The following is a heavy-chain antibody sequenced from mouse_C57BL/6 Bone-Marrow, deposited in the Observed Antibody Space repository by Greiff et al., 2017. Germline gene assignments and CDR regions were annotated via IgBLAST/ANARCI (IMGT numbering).Heavy chain of an antibody. V-gene: IGHV5-17*01. J-gene: IGHJ1*03. CDR2: ISSGSSTI. CDR3: ARSTVVAFYWYFDV. Sequence: EVKVVESGGGLVKPGGSLKLSCAASGFTFSDYGMHWVRQAPEKGLEWVAYISSGSSTIYYADTVKGRFTISRDNAKNTLFLQMTSLRSEDTAMYYCARSTVVAFYWYFDVWGTGTTVTVSS. CDR1: GFTFSDYG. D-gene: IGHD1-1*01.